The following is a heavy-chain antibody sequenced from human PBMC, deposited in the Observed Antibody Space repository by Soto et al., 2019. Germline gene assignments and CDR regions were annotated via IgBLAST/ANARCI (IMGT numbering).Heavy chain of an antibody. D-gene: IGHD3-10*01. CDR3: ASLWFGVREDWFDP. J-gene: IGHJ5*02. V-gene: IGHV3-21*01. Sequence: ESGGGLVKPGGSLRLSCAASGFTFSSYSMNWVRQAPGKGLEWVSSISSSSSYIYYADSVKGRFTISRDNAKNSLYLQMNSLRAEDTAVYYCASLWFGVREDWFDPWGQGTLVTVSS. CDR1: GFTFSSYS. CDR2: ISSSSSYI.